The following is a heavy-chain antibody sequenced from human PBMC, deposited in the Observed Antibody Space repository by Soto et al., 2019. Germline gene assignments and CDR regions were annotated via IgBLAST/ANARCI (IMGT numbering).Heavy chain of an antibody. Sequence: GGSLRLSCAASGFTFSSYSMNWFRQAPGKGLEWVSAISGSGGSTYYADSVKGRFTISRDNSKNTLYLQMNSLRAEDTAVYYCAKVGSGVVTTHYYYYYGMDVWGQGTTVTVSS. V-gene: IGHV3-23*01. D-gene: IGHD2-21*02. CDR2: ISGSGGST. CDR1: GFTFSSYS. J-gene: IGHJ6*02. CDR3: AKVGSGVVTTHYYYYYGMDV.